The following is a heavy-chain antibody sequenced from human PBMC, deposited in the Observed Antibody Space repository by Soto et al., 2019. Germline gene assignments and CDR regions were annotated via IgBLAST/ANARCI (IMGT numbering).Heavy chain of an antibody. CDR3: ARVSMNRYSSSCLDY. V-gene: IGHV4-34*01. Sequence: QVQLQQWGAGLLKPSESLSLTCAVYGGSFSGYYWSWIRQPPGKGLEWIGEINHSGSTNYNPSLKSRVTISVDTSKNQFSLKLSSVTAADTAVYYCARVSMNRYSSSCLDYWGQGTLVTVSS. D-gene: IGHD6-13*01. J-gene: IGHJ4*02. CDR2: INHSGST. CDR1: GGSFSGYY.